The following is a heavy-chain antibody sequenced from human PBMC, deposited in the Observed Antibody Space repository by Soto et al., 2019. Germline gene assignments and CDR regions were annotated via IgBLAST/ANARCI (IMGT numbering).Heavy chain of an antibody. V-gene: IGHV3-48*01. Sequence: PGGSLRLSCAASGFTFSSYSMNWVRQAPGKGLEWVSYISSSSTIYYADSVKGRFTISRDNAKNSLYLQMNSLESEDTAVYYCSRDDSDWFFNWGRGTLVTVSS. CDR3: SRDDSDWFFN. CDR1: GFTFSSYS. J-gene: IGHJ4*02. CDR2: ISSSSTI. D-gene: IGHD3-9*01.